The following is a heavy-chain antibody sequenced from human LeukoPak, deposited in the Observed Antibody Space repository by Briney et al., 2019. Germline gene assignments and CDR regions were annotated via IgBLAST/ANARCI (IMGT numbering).Heavy chain of an antibody. D-gene: IGHD6-19*01. CDR3: AREGEPWLVANWFDP. CDR2: ISSSSSYI. J-gene: IGHJ5*02. CDR1: GFTFSGYS. V-gene: IGHV3-21*01. Sequence: PGGSLRLSCAASGFTFSGYSMNWVRQAPGKGLEWVSSISSSSSYIYYADSVKGRFTISRDNAKNSLYLQMNSLRAEDTAVYYCAREGEPWLVANWFDPWGQGTLVTVSS.